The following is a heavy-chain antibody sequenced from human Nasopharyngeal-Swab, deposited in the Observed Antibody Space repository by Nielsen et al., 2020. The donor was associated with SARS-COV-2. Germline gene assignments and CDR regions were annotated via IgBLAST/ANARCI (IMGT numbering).Heavy chain of an antibody. Sequence: GGSLRLSCKGSGYSFTSYWIGWVRQMPGKGLEWMGNIYPGDSDTRYSPSFQGQVTISADKSISTAYLQWSSLKASDTAMYYCARLPEGATTFFDYWGQGTLVTVSS. CDR1: GYSFTSYW. D-gene: IGHD1-26*01. J-gene: IGHJ4*02. CDR2: IYPGDSDT. CDR3: ARLPEGATTFFDY. V-gene: IGHV5-51*01.